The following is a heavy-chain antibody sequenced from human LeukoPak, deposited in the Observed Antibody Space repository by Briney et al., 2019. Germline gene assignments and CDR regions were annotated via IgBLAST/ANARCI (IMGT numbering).Heavy chain of an antibody. CDR3: ARAPSEVGGYYPEYFRH. V-gene: IGHV3-74*01. Sequence: GGSLRLSCAAPGFTFSSYGMHWVRQAPGKGLVWVSRIKSDGKTNYADSVKGRFTISRDNAKNTVSLQMNSLRADDTGVYYCARAPSEVGGYYPEYFRHWGQGTLVTVSS. D-gene: IGHD3-3*01. CDR1: GFTFSSYG. J-gene: IGHJ1*01. CDR2: IKSDGKT.